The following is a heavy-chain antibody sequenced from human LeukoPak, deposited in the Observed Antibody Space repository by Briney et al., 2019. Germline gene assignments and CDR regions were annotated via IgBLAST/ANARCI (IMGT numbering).Heavy chain of an antibody. CDR3: ARDTYQPGLIDC. CDR1: EFTFSLYA. D-gene: IGHD2-2*01. Sequence: PGGSLRLSCAASEFTFSLYAMNWVRQAPGKGLEWVSSINDVSSDIHYADSVKGRFTIYRDNAKNTLSMQMNSLRAEDTGVYYCARDTYQPGLIDCWGQGTLVSVS. CDR2: INDVSSDI. J-gene: IGHJ4*02. V-gene: IGHV3-21*06.